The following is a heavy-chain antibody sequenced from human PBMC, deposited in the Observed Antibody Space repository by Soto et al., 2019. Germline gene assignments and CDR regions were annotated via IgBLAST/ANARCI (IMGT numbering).Heavy chain of an antibody. CDR1: TYSISSGFF. CDR2: IFHTGDT. J-gene: IGHJ5*02. D-gene: IGHD1-1*01. Sequence: SETLSLTCSVSTYSISSGFFWGWIRQPPGKGLEWFGSIFHTGDTYYSPSLKSRITMSVDTSRNQFSLKLTSLTAADTAVYYCARDTNSLDPWGQGTLVTVS. V-gene: IGHV4-38-2*02. CDR3: ARDTNSLDP.